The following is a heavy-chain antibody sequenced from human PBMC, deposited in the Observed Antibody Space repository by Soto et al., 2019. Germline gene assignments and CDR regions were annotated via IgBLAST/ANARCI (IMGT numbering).Heavy chain of an antibody. J-gene: IGHJ6*03. Sequence: SATLSLTCTVSGGSISSGGYDWSWIRQHPGKGLEWIGYIYYSGSTYYNPSLKSRVTISVDTSKNQFSLKLSSVTAADTAVYYCARSKRVVPAAMSGMWDYYYMDVWGKGTAVTSP. CDR3: ARSKRVVPAAMSGMWDYYYMDV. CDR1: GGSISSGGYD. V-gene: IGHV4-31*03. D-gene: IGHD2-2*01. CDR2: IYYSGST.